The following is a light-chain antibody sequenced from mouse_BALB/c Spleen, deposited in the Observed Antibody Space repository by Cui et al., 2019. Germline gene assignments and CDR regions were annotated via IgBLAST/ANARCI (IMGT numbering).Light chain of an antibody. J-gene: IGKJ2*01. CDR3: QQRSSIP. V-gene: IGKV4-91*01. Sequence: EIMFTQARITMAASPGEKITNTSSDSSSISSKYLHWYQQKPGFSPKLLIYRTSDLASRVPARFSGSGSGTSYSLTLGAMEAEDVATYYCQQRSSIPFGGGTKLEIK. CDR1: SSISSKY. CDR2: RTS.